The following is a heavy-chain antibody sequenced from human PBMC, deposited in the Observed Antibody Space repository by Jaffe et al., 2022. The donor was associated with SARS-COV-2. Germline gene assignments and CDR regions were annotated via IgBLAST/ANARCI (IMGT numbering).Heavy chain of an antibody. CDR3: ARAYYYDSSGYSLYWYFDL. Sequence: QVQLVQSGAEVKKPGSSVKVSCKASGGTFSSYAISWVRQAPGQGLEWMGGIIPIFGTANYAQKFQGRVTITADESTSTAYMELSSLRSEDTAVYYCARAYYYDSSGYSLYWYFDLWGRGTLVTVSS. V-gene: IGHV1-69*01. CDR1: GGTFSSYA. J-gene: IGHJ2*01. CDR2: IIPIFGTA. D-gene: IGHD3-22*01.